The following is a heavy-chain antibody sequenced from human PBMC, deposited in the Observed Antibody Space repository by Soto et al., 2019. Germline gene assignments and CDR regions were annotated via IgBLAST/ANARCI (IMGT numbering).Heavy chain of an antibody. CDR3: ARGRPGIAAAGFQYFQH. CDR2: MNPNSGNT. Sequence: ASVKVSCKASGYTFTSYDINWVRQATGQGLEWMGWMNPNSGNTGYAQKFQGRVTMTRNTSISTAYMELSSLRSEDTAVYYCARGRPGIAAAGFQYFQHWGQGTLVTVSS. D-gene: IGHD6-13*01. CDR1: GYTFTSYD. J-gene: IGHJ1*01. V-gene: IGHV1-8*02.